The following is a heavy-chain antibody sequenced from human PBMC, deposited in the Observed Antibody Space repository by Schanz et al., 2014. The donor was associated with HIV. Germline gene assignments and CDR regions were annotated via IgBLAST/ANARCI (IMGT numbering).Heavy chain of an antibody. Sequence: QVQLVESGGGVVQPGGSLRLSCAASGFTFSGFTFSNYGMHWVRPTPGKGLEGVAVIWYDGSNKYYADSVKGRFTISRDNAKNSLYLQMNSLRAEDTALYYCAKASVEMLGSYFNYGMDVWGQGTTVTVSS. V-gene: IGHV3-33*03. CDR2: IWYDGSNK. CDR1: GFTFSGFTFSNYG. CDR3: AKASVEMLGSYFNYGMDV. J-gene: IGHJ6*02. D-gene: IGHD3-10*01.